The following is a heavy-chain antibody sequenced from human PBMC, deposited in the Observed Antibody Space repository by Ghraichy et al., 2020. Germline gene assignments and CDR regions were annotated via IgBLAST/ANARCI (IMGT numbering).Heavy chain of an antibody. CDR1: GFTFGNSA. CDR3: TTVITNSSGWDYFFDY. CDR2: IRSKVYGGTT. D-gene: IGHD3-22*01. Sequence: GGSLRLSCTASGFTFGNSAMSWFRQAPGKGLEWVGRIRSKVYGGTTDYAAPVKGRFTISRDDSKSIAYLQMNSLKTEDTAVYYCTTVITNSSGWDYFFDYWGQGTLVTVSS. J-gene: IGHJ4*02. V-gene: IGHV3-49*03.